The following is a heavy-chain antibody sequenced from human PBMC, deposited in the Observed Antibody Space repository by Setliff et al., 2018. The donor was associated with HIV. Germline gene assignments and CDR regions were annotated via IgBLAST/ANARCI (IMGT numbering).Heavy chain of an antibody. Sequence: PSETLSLTCTVSGGSISSGGYYWSWIRQHPGKGLEWIGYIYYSGSTYYNPSLKSRVTISVDTSKNQFSLKLSSVTAADTAVYYCARDESQVEVHRGYSYGSFDYWGQGTLVTVSS. V-gene: IGHV4-31*03. CDR3: ARDESQVEVHRGYSYGSFDY. D-gene: IGHD5-18*01. CDR1: GGSISSGGYY. CDR2: IYYSGST. J-gene: IGHJ4*02.